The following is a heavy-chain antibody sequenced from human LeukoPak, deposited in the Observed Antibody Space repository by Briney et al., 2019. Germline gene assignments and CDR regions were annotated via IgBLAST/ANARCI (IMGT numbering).Heavy chain of an antibody. CDR2: ISGNGATT. Sequence: PGGSLRLSSAVSGLTLSTYAMSWVRQAPGRGLEWVSSISGNGATTYYADSVKGRFTISRDNSKNTAFLQMNGLRAEDTAVYYAVANMYNYMDVWGKGTTVTVSS. J-gene: IGHJ6*03. CDR3: VANMYNYMDV. V-gene: IGHV3-23*01. D-gene: IGHD2-2*01. CDR1: GLTLSTYA.